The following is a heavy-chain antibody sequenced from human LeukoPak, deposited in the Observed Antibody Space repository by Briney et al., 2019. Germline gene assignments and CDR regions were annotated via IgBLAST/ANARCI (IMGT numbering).Heavy chain of an antibody. Sequence: SETLSLTCTVSGGSISSYYWSWIRQPPGKGLEWIGYIYYSGSTNYNPSLKSRVTISVDTSKNQFSLKLSSVTAADTAVCYCARDYGDWGYFDYWGQGTLVTVSS. D-gene: IGHD4-17*01. CDR2: IYYSGST. CDR3: ARDYGDWGYFDY. V-gene: IGHV4-59*01. CDR1: GGSISSYY. J-gene: IGHJ4*02.